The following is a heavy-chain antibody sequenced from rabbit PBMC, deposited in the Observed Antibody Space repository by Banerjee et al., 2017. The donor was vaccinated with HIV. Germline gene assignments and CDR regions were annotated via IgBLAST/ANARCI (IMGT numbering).Heavy chain of an antibody. D-gene: IGHD4-2*01. V-gene: IGHV1S47*01. J-gene: IGHJ3*01. CDR1: GFDFSSNA. CDR2: IHNGDGST. CDR3: ARPYAGYAGFGYAIGRLDL. Sequence: QEQLEESGGDLVKPEGSLTLTCTASGFDFSSNAMCWVRQAPGKGPEWIACIHNGDGSTFYAIWMNGRFTISRSTSLNTVTLQMTSLTAADTATYFCARPYAGYAGFGYAIGRLDLWGPGTLVTVS.